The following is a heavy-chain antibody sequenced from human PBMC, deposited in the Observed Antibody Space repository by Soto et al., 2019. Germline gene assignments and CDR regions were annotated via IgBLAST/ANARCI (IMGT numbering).Heavy chain of an antibody. J-gene: IGHJ4*02. CDR1: GFTFSSYC. V-gene: IGHV3-30*18. D-gene: IGHD5-18*01. Sequence: PGGSLGLSCAASGFTFSSYCMHWVRQAPGKGLEWVAVISYDGSNKYYADSVKGRFTISRDNSKNTLYLQMNSLRAEDTAVYYCAKGGHGYPFDYWGQGTLVTVS. CDR2: ISYDGSNK. CDR3: AKGGHGYPFDY.